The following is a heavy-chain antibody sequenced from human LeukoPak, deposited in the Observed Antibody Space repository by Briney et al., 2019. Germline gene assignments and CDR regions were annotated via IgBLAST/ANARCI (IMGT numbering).Heavy chain of an antibody. CDR3: ARAVDVYTYGYGY. J-gene: IGHJ4*02. Sequence: PGGSLRLSCVASGFTLSTYNMNWVRQAPREGLEWVSYISSSGGNIYYADSVKGRFTVSRDKAKNSLYLQMNSLRDEDTAVYYCARAVDVYTYGYGYWGQGTLVTVSS. CDR2: ISSSGGNI. V-gene: IGHV3-48*02. CDR1: GFTLSTYN. D-gene: IGHD5-18*01.